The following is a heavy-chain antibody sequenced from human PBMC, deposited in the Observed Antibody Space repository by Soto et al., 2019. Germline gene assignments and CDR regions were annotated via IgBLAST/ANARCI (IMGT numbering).Heavy chain of an antibody. J-gene: IGHJ4*02. CDR1: GGTFSSYA. Sequence: SVKVSCKASGGTFSSYAISWVRQAPGQGLEWMGGIIPIFGTANYAQKFQGRVTITADESTSTAYMELSSLRSEDTAVYYCARGQGVQLWPQGSFFDYWGQGTLVTVSS. D-gene: IGHD5-18*01. V-gene: IGHV1-69*13. CDR2: IIPIFGTA. CDR3: ARGQGVQLWPQGSFFDY.